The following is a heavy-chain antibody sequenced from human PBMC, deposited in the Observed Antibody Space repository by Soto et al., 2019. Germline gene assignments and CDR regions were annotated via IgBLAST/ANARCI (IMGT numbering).Heavy chain of an antibody. CDR2: ISSTTNYI. D-gene: IGHD2-15*01. V-gene: IGHV3-21*01. Sequence: GGSLRLSCAASGFTFTRYSMNWVRQAPGKGLEWVSSISSTTNYIYYGDSMKGRFTISRDNAKNSLYLQMNSLRAEDTAVYYCARDKELVAATWPLNYWGQGTLVTVSS. J-gene: IGHJ4*02. CDR1: GFTFTRYS. CDR3: ARDKELVAATWPLNY.